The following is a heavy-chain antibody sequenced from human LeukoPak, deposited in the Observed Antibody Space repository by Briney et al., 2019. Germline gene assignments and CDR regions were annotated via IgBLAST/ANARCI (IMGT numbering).Heavy chain of an antibody. J-gene: IGHJ2*01. V-gene: IGHV4-59*08. Sequence: SETLSLTCTVSGGSISSYYWSWIRQPPGKGLEWIGYIYYSGSTNYNPSLKSRVTISVDTSKNQFSLKLSSVTAADTAVYYCARRPNCYDSSGPVYWYFDLWGRGTLVTVSS. CDR2: IYYSGST. CDR1: GGSISSYY. D-gene: IGHD3-22*01. CDR3: ARRPNCYDSSGPVYWYFDL.